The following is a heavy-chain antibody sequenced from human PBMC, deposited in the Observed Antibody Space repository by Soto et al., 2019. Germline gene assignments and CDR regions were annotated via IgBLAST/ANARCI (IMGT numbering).Heavy chain of an antibody. CDR2: IYWDDDK. V-gene: IGHV2-5*02. CDR3: AHRTNYGDYVYFRH. CDR1: GFSLSTSGVG. J-gene: IGHJ1*01. Sequence: QITLKESGPTLVKPTQTLTLTCTFSGFSLSTSGVGVGWIRQPPGKALEWLALIYWDDDKRYSPSLKSRLTITKDTSKNQVVLTMTNMDPVDTATYYCAHRTNYGDYVYFRHWGQGTLVTVSS. D-gene: IGHD4-17*01.